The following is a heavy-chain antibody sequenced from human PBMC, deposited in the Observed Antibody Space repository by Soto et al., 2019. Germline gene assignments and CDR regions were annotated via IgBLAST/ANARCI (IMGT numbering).Heavy chain of an antibody. CDR3: ASTRGSSYDY. V-gene: IGHV3-53*02. D-gene: IGHD6-6*01. Sequence: EVQLVETGGGWIQPGGSLRLSCAASGFTVSGNYMSWVRQAPGKGLEWGSVIYNGGGTYYADAVKGRFTISRDNSKNTLYLHMNSLSAEDTAVYYCASTRGSSYDYWGQGTLVTVSS. CDR1: GFTVSGNY. J-gene: IGHJ4*02. CDR2: IYNGGGT.